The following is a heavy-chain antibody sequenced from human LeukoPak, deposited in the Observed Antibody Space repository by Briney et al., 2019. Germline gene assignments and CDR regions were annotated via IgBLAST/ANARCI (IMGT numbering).Heavy chain of an antibody. D-gene: IGHD2-8*01. CDR1: GGTFSSYA. J-gene: IGHJ4*02. CDR2: IIPIFGTA. Sequence: SVKVSCKASGGTFSSYAISWVRQAPGQGLEWMGGIIPIFGTANYAQKFQGRVTITADESTSTAYMELSSLRSEDTAVYYCARDKCTNGVCPYFDYWGQGTLVTVSS. V-gene: IGHV1-69*01. CDR3: ARDKCTNGVCPYFDY.